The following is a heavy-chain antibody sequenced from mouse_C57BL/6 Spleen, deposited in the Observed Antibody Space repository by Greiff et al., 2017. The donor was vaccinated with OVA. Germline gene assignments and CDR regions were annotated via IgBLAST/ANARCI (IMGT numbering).Heavy chain of an antibody. V-gene: IGHV1-55*01. CDR2: IYPGSGST. D-gene: IGHD1-1*01. Sequence: QVQLQQPGAELVKPGASVKMSCKASGYTFTSYWITWVKQRPGQGLEWIGDIYPGSGSTNYNEKFKSKATLTVDTSSSTAYMQLSSLTSEDSAVYYCARWGEYYGSGYFDVWGHRDHGHRLL. CDR3: ARWGEYYGSGYFDV. J-gene: IGHJ1*03. CDR1: GYTFTSYW.